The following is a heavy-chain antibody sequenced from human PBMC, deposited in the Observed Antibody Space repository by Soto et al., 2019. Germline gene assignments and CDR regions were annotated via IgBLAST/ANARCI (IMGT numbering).Heavy chain of an antibody. Sequence: GGSLRLSCTASGFTFTTFDMTWVRQAPGKGLEWVSQILGRSGNTYYADPVKGRFTISRDTFKYTLYLQMISLLVEDTAVYFCVKGAWLDYWGQGNMVTVSS. V-gene: IGHV3-23*01. CDR2: ILGRSGNT. CDR1: GFTFTTFD. J-gene: IGHJ4*02. CDR3: VKGAWLDY.